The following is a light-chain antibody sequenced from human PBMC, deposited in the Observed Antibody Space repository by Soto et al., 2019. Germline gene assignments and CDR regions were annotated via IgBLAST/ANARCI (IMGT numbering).Light chain of an antibody. J-gene: IGLJ1*01. CDR2: SHN. V-gene: IGLV1-44*01. CDR1: SSNIGSNT. Sequence: QSVLTQPPSASGTPGQRVTISCSGSSSNIGSNTVNWYQQLPGTAPKLLIYSHNPRPSGVPDRFSVSKSGTSASLAISGLQSEDEADYYCATWDDSLDGYVFGTGTKLTVL. CDR3: ATWDDSLDGYV.